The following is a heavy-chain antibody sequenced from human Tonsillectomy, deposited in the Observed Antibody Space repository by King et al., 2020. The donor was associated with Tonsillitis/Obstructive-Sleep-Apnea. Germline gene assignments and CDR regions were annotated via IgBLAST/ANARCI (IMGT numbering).Heavy chain of an antibody. Sequence: VQLVESGAEVKKPGESLRISCKGSGYHFTSYCINWVRQMPGKGLEWMGRIDPSDSFPNYSPSFQGHVTISTDKSLRTAYLQWCSLKASDTALYYCAGHFYDTSVDLYWGQGTLVTVSS. V-gene: IGHV5-10-1*01. J-gene: IGHJ4*02. D-gene: IGHD3-22*01. CDR3: AGHFYDTSVDLY. CDR1: GYHFTSYC. CDR2: IDPSDSFP.